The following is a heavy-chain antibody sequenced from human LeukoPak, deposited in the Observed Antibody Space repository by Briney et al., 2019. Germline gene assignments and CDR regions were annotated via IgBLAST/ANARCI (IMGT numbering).Heavy chain of an antibody. Sequence: SETLSLTCTVSGGSIRSISYSWGWIRHPPGKGLEWIGSILYSGRTYYNPSLKSRVTISVDTSKNQFSLKLSSVTAADTAVYYCGRLFYDFWSGHYYYYMDVWGKGTTVTVSS. CDR1: GGSIRSISYS. V-gene: IGHV4-39*01. J-gene: IGHJ6*03. D-gene: IGHD3-3*01. CDR2: ILYSGRT. CDR3: GRLFYDFWSGHYYYYMDV.